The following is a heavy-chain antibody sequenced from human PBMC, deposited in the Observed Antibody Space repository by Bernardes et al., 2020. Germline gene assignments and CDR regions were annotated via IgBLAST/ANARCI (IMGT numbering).Heavy chain of an antibody. Sequence: ASVKVSCKASGYTFTASGFSWVRQAPGQGLEWLGWISRYNGTTTFAEKFRDRVTMTTDTSTSTAYMELRSLRSDDTAVYYCARGEHGYFDYWGQGTLVTVSS. D-gene: IGHD2-8*01. J-gene: IGHJ4*02. CDR2: ISRYNGTT. CDR1: GYTFTASG. CDR3: ARGEHGYFDY. V-gene: IGHV1-18*01.